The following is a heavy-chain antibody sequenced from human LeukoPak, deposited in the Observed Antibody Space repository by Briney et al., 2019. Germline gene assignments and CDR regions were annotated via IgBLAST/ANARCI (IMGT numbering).Heavy chain of an antibody. CDR1: GGSFSGYY. J-gene: IGHJ4*02. D-gene: IGHD2-2*01. CDR2: INHSGST. CDR3: AGENIVVVPAATDY. Sequence: SETLSLTCAVYGGSFSGYYWSWIRQPPGKGLEWIGEINHSGSTNYNPSLKSRVTISVDTSKNQFSLKLGSVTAADTAVYYCAGENIVVVPAATDYWGQGTLVTVSS. V-gene: IGHV4-34*01.